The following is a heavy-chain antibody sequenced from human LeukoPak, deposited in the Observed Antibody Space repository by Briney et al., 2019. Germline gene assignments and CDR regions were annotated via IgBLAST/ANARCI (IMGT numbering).Heavy chain of an antibody. Sequence: ETLSLTCAVSGGSISGSNWWSWVRQAPGKGLEWVANIKQDGSEKYYVDSVKGRFTISRDNAKNSLSLHMNSLRAEDTAVYYCARLWATVIDWGAFDIWGQGTMITVSS. CDR2: IKQDGSEK. J-gene: IGHJ3*02. CDR3: ARLWATVIDWGAFDI. D-gene: IGHD4-17*01. CDR1: GGSISGSNW. V-gene: IGHV3-7*01.